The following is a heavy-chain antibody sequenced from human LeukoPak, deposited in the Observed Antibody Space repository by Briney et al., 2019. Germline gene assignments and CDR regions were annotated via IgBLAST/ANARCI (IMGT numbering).Heavy chain of an antibody. V-gene: IGHV2-5*02. Sequence: SGPTLLHPTPPLTLTCTFSGFSPRTSGVGVGWIRQPPGKALEWLALIYWDDDKRYSPSRKSRLTITKDSSKNQVVRTMTNMDPVGTATYYCAHTRITIFGVVIDYWGQGTLVTVSP. CDR3: AHTRITIFGVVIDY. CDR2: IYWDDDK. CDR1: GFSPRTSGVG. D-gene: IGHD3-3*01. J-gene: IGHJ4*02.